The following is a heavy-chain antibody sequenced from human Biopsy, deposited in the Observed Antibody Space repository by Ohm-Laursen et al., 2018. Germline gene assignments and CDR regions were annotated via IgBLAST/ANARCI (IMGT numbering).Heavy chain of an antibody. Sequence: SQTLSLTCTVSGGSLNFYYWSWIRQPPGKGLEWIGYMYYSGSTKYSPSLKNRVTVSFDTSGNQFSLKLTSMTPADTAVYYCVRGRSPATYWGQGALVIVSS. CDR1: GGSLNFYY. CDR2: MYYSGST. CDR3: VRGRSPATY. V-gene: IGHV4-59*01. D-gene: IGHD3-16*01. J-gene: IGHJ4*02.